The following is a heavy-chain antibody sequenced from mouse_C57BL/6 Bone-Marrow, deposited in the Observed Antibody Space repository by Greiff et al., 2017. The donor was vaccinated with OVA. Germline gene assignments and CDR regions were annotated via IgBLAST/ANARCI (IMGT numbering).Heavy chain of an antibody. CDR3: ARHEGGTDFDV. Sequence: EVKLVESGGGLVQPGGSLKLSCAASGFTFSDYYMYWVRQTPEKRLEWVAYISNGGGSTYYPDTVKGRFTISRDNPKNTLYMQMSRLKSEDTAMYYCARHEGGTDFDVWGTGTTVTVSS. J-gene: IGHJ1*03. D-gene: IGHD4-1*01. V-gene: IGHV5-12*01. CDR2: ISNGGGST. CDR1: GFTFSDYY.